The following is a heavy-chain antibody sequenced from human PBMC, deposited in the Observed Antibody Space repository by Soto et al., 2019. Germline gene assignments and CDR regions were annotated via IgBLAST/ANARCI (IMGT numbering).Heavy chain of an antibody. CDR3: ARGPYISGWYGCFDY. CDR2: ISSSSTI. V-gene: IGHV3-48*02. J-gene: IGHJ4*02. Sequence: PGGSLRLSCAASGFTFSSYSMNWVRQAPGKGLEWVSYISSSSTIYYADSVKGRFTISRDNAKNSLYLQMNSLRDEDTAVYYCARGPYISGWYGCFDYWGQGTLVTVSS. D-gene: IGHD6-19*01. CDR1: GFTFSSYS.